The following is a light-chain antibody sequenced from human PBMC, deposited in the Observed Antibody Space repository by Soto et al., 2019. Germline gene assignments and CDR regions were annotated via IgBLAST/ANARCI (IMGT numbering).Light chain of an antibody. CDR2: KAS. V-gene: IGKV1-5*03. CDR3: QQYHSYSIS. Sequence: DIHMTQSPSTLSTALGDRVTITCRASQDISNWLAWYHQQPGKAPKLLIYKASSLEIGVPSRFSGSGSGTEFTLTISSLQPDDSGTYYCQQYHSYSISFGGGTKVDIK. J-gene: IGKJ4*01. CDR1: QDISNW.